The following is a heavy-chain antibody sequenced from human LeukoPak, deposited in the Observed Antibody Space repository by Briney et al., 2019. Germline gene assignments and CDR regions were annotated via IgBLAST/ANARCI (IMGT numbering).Heavy chain of an antibody. Sequence: GGSLRLSCAASGFTFSTYAMSWVRQAPGKGLEWVSGLSGSGSSAYYADSVKGRFTISRDNSKNTLYLQMNSLGPEDTAVYYCAKGLTNLGDDWGQGTLVTVSS. CDR1: GFTFSTYA. CDR2: LSGSGSSA. J-gene: IGHJ4*02. D-gene: IGHD3-9*01. V-gene: IGHV3-23*01. CDR3: AKGLTNLGDD.